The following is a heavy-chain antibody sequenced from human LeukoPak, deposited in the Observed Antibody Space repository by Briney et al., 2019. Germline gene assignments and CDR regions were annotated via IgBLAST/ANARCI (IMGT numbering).Heavy chain of an antibody. CDR2: IYYSGST. Sequence: SETLSLTCTVSGGSISSYYWSWIRQPPGKGLEWIGYIYYSGSTNYNPSLKSRVTISVDTSKNQFSLKLSSVTAADTAVYYCARDLEAAAGTRGYYCYMDVWGKGTTVTVSS. D-gene: IGHD6-13*01. V-gene: IGHV4-59*01. J-gene: IGHJ6*03. CDR1: GGSISSYY. CDR3: ARDLEAAAGTRGYYCYMDV.